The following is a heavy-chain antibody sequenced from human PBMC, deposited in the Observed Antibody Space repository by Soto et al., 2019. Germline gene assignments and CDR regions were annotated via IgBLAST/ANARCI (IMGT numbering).Heavy chain of an antibody. CDR1: GYIFTTYS. J-gene: IGHJ3*02. CDR3: ARPNSYGSFFVPFDI. V-gene: IGHV5-51*01. Sequence: PVESLKISCKGSGYIFTTYSIGWVRQMPGKGLEWMGIIYPSDSDTRYGPSFQGQVTISADKSISTAYLQWSSLKASDTAMYYCARPNSYGSFFVPFDIWGQGTMVTVSS. CDR2: IYPSDSDT. D-gene: IGHD5-18*01.